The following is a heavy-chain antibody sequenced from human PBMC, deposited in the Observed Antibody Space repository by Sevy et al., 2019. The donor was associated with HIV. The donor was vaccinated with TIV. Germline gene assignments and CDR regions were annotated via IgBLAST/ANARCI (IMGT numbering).Heavy chain of an antibody. CDR1: GIIFKSYV. CDR3: AGGGVGAKGFDY. V-gene: IGHV3-23*01. CDR2: ISASGGST. Sequence: GGSLRLSCAASGIIFKSYVMSWVRQAPGKGLEWLAGISASGGSTYYADSVKGRFTISRDNFKSTLYLQMNSLRAEDTAVYYCAGGGVGAKGFDYWGQGTLVTVSS. J-gene: IGHJ4*02. D-gene: IGHD1-26*01.